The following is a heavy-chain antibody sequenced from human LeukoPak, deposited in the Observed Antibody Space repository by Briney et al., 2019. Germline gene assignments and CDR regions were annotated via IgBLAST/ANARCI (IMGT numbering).Heavy chain of an antibody. J-gene: IGHJ4*02. Sequence: GGSLRLSCAASGSTFSSYAMHWVRQAPGKGLEYVSAISSNGGSTYYADSVKGRFTISRDNSKNTLYLQMSSLRAEDTAVYYCVKDSSGFLYYFDYWGQGTLVTVSS. D-gene: IGHD6-19*01. V-gene: IGHV3-64D*06. CDR1: GSTFSSYA. CDR3: VKDSSGFLYYFDY. CDR2: ISSNGGST.